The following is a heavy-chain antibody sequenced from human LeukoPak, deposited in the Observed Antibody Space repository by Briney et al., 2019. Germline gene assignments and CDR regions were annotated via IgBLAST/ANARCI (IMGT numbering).Heavy chain of an antibody. CDR1: GFTFSRYS. D-gene: IGHD5-24*01. Sequence: GGSLRLSCAASGFTFSRYSVNWVRQAPGKGLEWVSSISSSSTYIYYADSVKGRFTVSRDNAKNSLYLQMNSLRAEDTAVYYCAQVGDGYKNDAFDIWGQGTMVTVSS. CDR2: ISSSSTYI. V-gene: IGHV3-21*01. J-gene: IGHJ3*02. CDR3: AQVGDGYKNDAFDI.